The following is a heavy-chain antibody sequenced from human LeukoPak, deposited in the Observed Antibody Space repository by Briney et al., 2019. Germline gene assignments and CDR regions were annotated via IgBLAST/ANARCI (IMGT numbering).Heavy chain of an antibody. D-gene: IGHD1-7*01. Sequence: GGSLRLSCAASGFTFSSYSMNWVRQAPGKGLEWVSYISSSSSTIYYADSVKGRFTISRDNAKNSLYLQMNSLRAEDTAVYYCARGHGWNYARATFDPWGQGTLVTVSS. CDR3: ARGHGWNYARATFDP. CDR1: GFTFSSYS. CDR2: ISSSSSTI. J-gene: IGHJ5*02. V-gene: IGHV3-48*04.